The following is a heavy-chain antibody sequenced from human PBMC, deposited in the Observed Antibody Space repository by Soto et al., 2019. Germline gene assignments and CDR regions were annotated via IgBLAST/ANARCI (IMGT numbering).Heavy chain of an antibody. CDR2: IYYSGST. CDR3: AREPAAWFGELLYPYYFDY. D-gene: IGHD3-10*01. J-gene: IGHJ4*02. CDR1: GGSVSSGSYY. Sequence: QVQLQESGPGLVKPSETLSLTCTVSGGSVSSGSYYWSWIRQPPGKGLEWIGYIYYSGSTNYNPSRKSRVTISVDTSKNQFSLKLSSVTAADTAVDYCAREPAAWFGELLYPYYFDYWGQGTLVTVSS. V-gene: IGHV4-61*01.